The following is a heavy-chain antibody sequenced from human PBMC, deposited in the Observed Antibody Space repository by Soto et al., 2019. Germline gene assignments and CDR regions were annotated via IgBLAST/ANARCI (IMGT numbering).Heavy chain of an antibody. CDR3: AYLRGFTGYPGD. CDR1: GGSISTVGHY. V-gene: IGHV4-31*03. CDR2: IYHTGST. J-gene: IGHJ4*02. Sequence: TSETLSLTCSVSGGSISTVGHYWTWIRQPPGKGLEWIGSIYHTGSTYYSKSLRSRLTMSVDTSKSQFSLRLSSVTAADTAVYYCAYLRGFTGYPGDWGQGTLVTV. D-gene: IGHD3-16*01.